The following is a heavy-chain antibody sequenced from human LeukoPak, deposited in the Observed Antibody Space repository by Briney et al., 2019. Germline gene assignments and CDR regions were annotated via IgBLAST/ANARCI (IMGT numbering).Heavy chain of an antibody. CDR2: IYHSGRT. V-gene: IGHV4-38-2*01. CDR3: ARMGAAAATFDY. CDR1: GYSISRGHY. J-gene: IGHJ4*02. D-gene: IGHD6-13*01. Sequence: SETLSLTCAVSGYSISRGHYRDWIRQSPGKGLEWIGSIYHSGRTHYNPPLKSRVTISLDTSKNQFSLKLSSVTAADTAVYYCARMGAAAATFDYWGQGTLVTVSS.